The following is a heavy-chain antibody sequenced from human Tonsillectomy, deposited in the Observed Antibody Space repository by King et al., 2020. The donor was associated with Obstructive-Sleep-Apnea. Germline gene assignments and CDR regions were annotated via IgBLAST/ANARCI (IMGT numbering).Heavy chain of an antibody. J-gene: IGHJ4*02. V-gene: IGHV4-39*07. CDR3: AGVGYGDYVGARSASDY. D-gene: IGHD4-17*01. CDR1: GGSISSSNYY. Sequence: LQLQESGPGLVKPSETLSLTCTVSGGSISSSNYYWGWIRQPPGKGLEWIGSIYYSGSTYYNPSLKSRVTISVDTSKNQFSLKLSSVTAADTAVYYCAGVGYGDYVGARSASDYWGQGTLVTVSS. CDR2: IYYSGST.